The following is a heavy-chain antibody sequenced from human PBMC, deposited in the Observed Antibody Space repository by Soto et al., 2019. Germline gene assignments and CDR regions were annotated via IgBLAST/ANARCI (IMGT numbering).Heavy chain of an antibody. J-gene: IGHJ4*02. D-gene: IGHD7-27*01. CDR1: GYTFTSYA. V-gene: IGHV1-3*01. CDR2: INAGNGNT. Sequence: QVQLVQSGAEVKKPGASVKVSCKASGYTFTSYAMHWVRQAPGQRLEWMGWINAGNGNTKYSQKFQGRVTITRDTSASTAYMELSSLRSEDTAVYYCARVDERWGPIAYWGQGTLVTVSS. CDR3: ARVDERWGPIAY.